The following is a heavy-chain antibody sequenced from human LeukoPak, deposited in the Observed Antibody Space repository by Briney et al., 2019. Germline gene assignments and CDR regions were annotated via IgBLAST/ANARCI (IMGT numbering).Heavy chain of an antibody. Sequence: ASVKVSCTASGYTFTSYGISWVRQAPGQGLEWMGWISAYNGNTNYAQKLQGRVTMTTDTSTSTAYMELRSLRSDDTAVYYCAREPGYCTNGVCKSQPENWFDPWGQGTLVTVSS. CDR1: GYTFTSYG. CDR2: ISAYNGNT. CDR3: AREPGYCTNGVCKSQPENWFDP. V-gene: IGHV1-18*01. J-gene: IGHJ5*02. D-gene: IGHD2-8*01.